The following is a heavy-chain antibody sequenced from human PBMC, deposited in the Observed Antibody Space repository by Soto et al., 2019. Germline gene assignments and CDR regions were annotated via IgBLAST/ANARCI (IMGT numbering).Heavy chain of an antibody. V-gene: IGHV1-69*01. CDR1: GDTFNSYV. Sequence: QVQLVQSGPEVKKPGSSVKVSCKASGDTFNSYVITWVRQAPGQGLEWLGGIITAFGTTSYAQNFQDRLTITADEAATTDHMELSSLTSDDTAMYYCTRFYGYTFGGSLDNWGQGTLVTVSS. D-gene: IGHD5-18*01. CDR3: TRFYGYTFGGSLDN. J-gene: IGHJ4*02. CDR2: IITAFGTT.